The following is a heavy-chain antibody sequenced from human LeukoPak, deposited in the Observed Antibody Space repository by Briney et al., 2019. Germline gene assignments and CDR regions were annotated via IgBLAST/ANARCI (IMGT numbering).Heavy chain of an antibody. D-gene: IGHD3-22*01. CDR2: IEYDGSNK. V-gene: IGHV3-33*01. Sequence: GGSLRLSCAASGITFSSYGMHWVRQAPGKGLEWVAVIEYDGSNKYYADSVKGRFTISRDNAKNSLYLQMNSLRAEDTAVYYCARAPSDGIVVNWFDPWGQGTLVTVSS. CDR3: ARAPSDGIVVNWFDP. J-gene: IGHJ5*02. CDR1: GITFSSYG.